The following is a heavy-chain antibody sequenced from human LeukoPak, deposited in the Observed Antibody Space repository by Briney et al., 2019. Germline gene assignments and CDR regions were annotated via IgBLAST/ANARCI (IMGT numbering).Heavy chain of an antibody. CDR1: GYTFTSYG. D-gene: IGHD3-3*01. Sequence: GASVKVSCKASGYTFTSYGISWVRQAPGQGLEWMGWISAYNGNTNYAQKLQGRVTMTTDTSTSTAYMELRSLRSDDTAVYYCARLYYDFWSGYPGSGSYFDYWGQGTLVTVSS. V-gene: IGHV1-18*01. J-gene: IGHJ4*02. CDR2: ISAYNGNT. CDR3: ARLYYDFWSGYPGSGSYFDY.